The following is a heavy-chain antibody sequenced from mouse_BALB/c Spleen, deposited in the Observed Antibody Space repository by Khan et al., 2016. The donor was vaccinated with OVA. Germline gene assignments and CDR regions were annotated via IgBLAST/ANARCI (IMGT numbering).Heavy chain of an antibody. CDR2: ISTSGSYT. D-gene: IGHD1-1*01. CDR1: GFTFSTYG. V-gene: IGHV5-6*01. J-gene: IGHJ4*01. CDR3: ARCLYGSSYDYYAMDY. Sequence: EVELVESGGDLVKPGGSLKLSCAASGFTFSTYGMSWVRQTPDKRLEWVAIISTSGSYTYYPDSVKGRFTISRDNAKNTLYLQMSSLKSEDTAMYYCARCLYGSSYDYYAMDYWGQGISVTVSS.